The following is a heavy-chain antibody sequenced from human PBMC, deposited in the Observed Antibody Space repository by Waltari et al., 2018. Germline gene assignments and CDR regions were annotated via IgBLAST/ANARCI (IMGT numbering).Heavy chain of an antibody. CDR3: ASGQWPDPFDY. J-gene: IGHJ4*02. CDR2: VGERDASA. Sequence: EVQLLESGGALVQPGVSLRLSCTASGLMFSDYAMSWVRQAPGKGLEWVSAVGERDASANYAENLKGRFIIARDNAKNTLSLQMSSLTAEDTALYYCASGQWPDPFDYWGQGTQVTVST. CDR1: GLMFSDYA. V-gene: IGHV3-23*01. D-gene: IGHD6-19*01.